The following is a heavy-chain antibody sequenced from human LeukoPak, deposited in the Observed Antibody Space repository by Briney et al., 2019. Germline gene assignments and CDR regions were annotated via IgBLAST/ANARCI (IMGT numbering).Heavy chain of an antibody. CDR1: GGSISSSSYY. CDR2: IYYSGST. D-gene: IGHD6-13*01. V-gene: IGHV4-39*07. J-gene: IGHJ4*02. Sequence: SETLSLTCTVSGGSISSSSYYWGWIRQPPGKGLEWIGSIYYSGSTYYNPSLKSRVTISVDTSKNQFSLKMSSVTAADTAVYYCAREAAGKADYWGQGTLVTVSS. CDR3: AREAAGKADY.